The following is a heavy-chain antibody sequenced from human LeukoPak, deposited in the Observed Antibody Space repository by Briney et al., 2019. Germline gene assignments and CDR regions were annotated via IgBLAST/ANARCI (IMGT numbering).Heavy chain of an antibody. CDR1: EFTFNNFA. D-gene: IGHD2-15*01. CDR2: ISSSSSYI. CDR3: AREFSEGYCSGGSCYSHYYGMDV. V-gene: IGHV3-21*01. J-gene: IGHJ6*02. Sequence: GGSLRLSCVASEFTFNNFAINWVRQAPGKGLEWVSSISSSSSYIYYADSVKGRFTISRDNVKNSLYLQMNSLRAEDTAVYYCAREFSEGYCSGGSCYSHYYGMDVWGQGTTVTVSS.